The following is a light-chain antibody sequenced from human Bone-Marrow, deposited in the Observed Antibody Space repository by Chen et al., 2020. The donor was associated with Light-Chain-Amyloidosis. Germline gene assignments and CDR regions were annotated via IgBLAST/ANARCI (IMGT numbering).Light chain of an antibody. J-gene: IGKJ4*01. Sequence: EIVLTQSPGTMSLSSGEGANLSCRASHTISSNYLTWYQQKFGQAPRLLIYGSSSSATGIPDRFTGSGSGTDFTLTINRLEPEDFAIYYWQQYGTSPLTFGGGTKVEIK. V-gene: IGKV3-20*01. CDR2: GSS. CDR1: HTISSNY. CDR3: QQYGTSPLT.